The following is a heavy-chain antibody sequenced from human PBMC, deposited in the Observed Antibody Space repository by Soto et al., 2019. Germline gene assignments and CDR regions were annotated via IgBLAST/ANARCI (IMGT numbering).Heavy chain of an antibody. V-gene: IGHV2-5*02. CDR1: GFSLSTSGVG. CDR3: AHSIGYYDILTGYYTGTSDAFDI. CDR2: IYWDDDK. J-gene: IGHJ3*02. D-gene: IGHD3-9*01. Sequence: QITLKESGPTLVKPTQTLTLTCTFSGFSLSTSGVGVGWIRQPPGKALEWLALIYWDDDKSYSPSLNSRLTITNEPSKNQVVLTMTNMDPVDTATYYCAHSIGYYDILTGYYTGTSDAFDIWGQGTMVTVSS.